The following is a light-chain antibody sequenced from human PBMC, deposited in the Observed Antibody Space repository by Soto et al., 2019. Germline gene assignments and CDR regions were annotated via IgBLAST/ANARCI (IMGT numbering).Light chain of an antibody. V-gene: IGLV2-8*01. Sequence: QSVLTQPPSASGSPGQSVTISCAGTSSDVGAYNYVSWYQQHPGKAPKIMIYDVNKRPSGVPDRFSGSKSGNTASLTVSGLQAEDEADYHCSSYAGSSNVVFGGGTKLTVL. CDR1: SSDVGAYNY. CDR3: SSYAGSSNVV. J-gene: IGLJ2*01. CDR2: DVN.